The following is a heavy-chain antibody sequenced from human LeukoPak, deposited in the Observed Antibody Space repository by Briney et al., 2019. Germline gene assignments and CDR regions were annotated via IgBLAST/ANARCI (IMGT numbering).Heavy chain of an antibody. J-gene: IGHJ6*03. V-gene: IGHV3-7*01. CDR1: GFTFSSYW. Sequence: GGSLRLSCAASGFTFSSYWMNWVRQAPGEGLEWVANIKGDGSEKYYGDSVKGRFTISRDNAKNSLYLQMNSLRAEDTAVYFCAKDQKGYYMDVWGKGTPVTVSS. CDR3: AKDQKGYYMDV. CDR2: IKGDGSEK.